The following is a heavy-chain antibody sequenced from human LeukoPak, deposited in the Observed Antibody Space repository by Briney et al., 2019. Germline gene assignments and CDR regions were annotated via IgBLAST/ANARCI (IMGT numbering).Heavy chain of an antibody. CDR1: GFTFSSYS. D-gene: IGHD6-19*01. CDR3: ARSPVAGTHHFDY. V-gene: IGHV3-48*02. Sequence: PGGSLRLSCAASGFTFSSYSMNWVCQAPGKGLEWVSYISSSSSTIYYADSVKGRFTISRDNAKNSLYLQMNSLRDEDTAVYYCARSPVAGTHHFDYWGQGTLVTVSS. J-gene: IGHJ4*02. CDR2: ISSSSSTI.